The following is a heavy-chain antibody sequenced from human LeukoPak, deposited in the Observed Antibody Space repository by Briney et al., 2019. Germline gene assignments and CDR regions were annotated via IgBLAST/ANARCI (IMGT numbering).Heavy chain of an antibody. J-gene: IGHJ4*02. CDR2: IKSKVDGGTT. D-gene: IGHD3-9*01. CDR1: GFTFSNAC. V-gene: IGHV3-15*01. CDR3: TTGLWYYNILTGYSLVDY. Sequence: PGGSLRLSCAASGFTFSNACMSWVRQAPGKGLEWVGRIKSKVDGGTTDYAAPVKGRFTISRDDSKNTLYLQMNSLKTEDTAVYYCTTGLWYYNILTGYSLVDYWGQGTLVTVSS.